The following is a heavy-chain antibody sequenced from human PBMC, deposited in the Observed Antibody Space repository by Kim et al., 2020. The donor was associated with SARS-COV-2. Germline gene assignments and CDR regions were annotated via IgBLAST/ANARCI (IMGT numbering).Heavy chain of an antibody. Sequence: SETLSLTCAVYGGSFSGYYWSWIRQPPGKGLEWIGEINHSGSTNYNPSLKSRVTISVDTSKNQFSLKLSSVTAADTAVYYCAREESGLPGQWLVSQNFD. V-gene: IGHV4-34*01. CDR3: AREESGLPGQWLVSQNFD. CDR2: INHSGST. CDR1: GGSFSGYY. J-gene: IGHJ4*01. D-gene: IGHD6-19*01.